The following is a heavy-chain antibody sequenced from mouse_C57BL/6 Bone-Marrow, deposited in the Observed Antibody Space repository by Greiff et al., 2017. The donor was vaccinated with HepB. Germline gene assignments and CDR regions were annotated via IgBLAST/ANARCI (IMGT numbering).Heavy chain of an antibody. CDR3: ARTGGYPFDY. J-gene: IGHJ2*01. Sequence: DVMLVESGGDLVKPGGSLKLSCAASGFTFSSYGMSWVRQTPDKRLEWVATISSGGSYTYYPDSVKGRFTISRDNAKNTLYLQMSSLKSEDTAMYYCARTGGYPFDYWGQGTTLTVSS. D-gene: IGHD2-2*01. CDR1: GFTFSSYG. CDR2: ISSGGSYT. V-gene: IGHV5-6*02.